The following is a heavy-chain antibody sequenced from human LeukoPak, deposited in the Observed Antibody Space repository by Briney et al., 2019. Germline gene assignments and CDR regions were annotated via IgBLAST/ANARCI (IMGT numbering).Heavy chain of an antibody. V-gene: IGHV4-59*08. CDR3: ARRVRAYCSGGSCYDDWYFDL. Sequence: SETLSLTCSVSGGSISSYYWSWIRQPPGKGLECIGYIYYSGSTNYNPSLKSRVTISVDTSKNHFSLNLSSVTAADTAVYYCARRVRAYCSGGSCYDDWYFDLWGRGTQVTVSS. CDR1: GGSISSYY. D-gene: IGHD2-15*01. CDR2: IYYSGST. J-gene: IGHJ2*01.